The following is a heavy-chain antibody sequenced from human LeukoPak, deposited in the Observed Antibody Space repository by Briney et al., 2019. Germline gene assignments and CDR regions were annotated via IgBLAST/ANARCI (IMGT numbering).Heavy chain of an antibody. J-gene: IGHJ5*02. D-gene: IGHD4-23*01. Sequence: KPSETLSLTCAVYGGSFSGYYWSWIRQPPGKGLDWIGEINHSGSTNYNPSLKSRVTISVDTSKNQFSLKLSSVTAAETAVYYCARSYYGGKGRWFDPWGQGTLVTVSS. CDR1: GGSFSGYY. V-gene: IGHV4-34*01. CDR2: INHSGST. CDR3: ARSYYGGKGRWFDP.